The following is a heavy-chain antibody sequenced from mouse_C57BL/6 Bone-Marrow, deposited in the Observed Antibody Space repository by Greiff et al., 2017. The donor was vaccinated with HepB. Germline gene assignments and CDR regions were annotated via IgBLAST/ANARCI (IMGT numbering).Heavy chain of an antibody. V-gene: IGHV1-53*01. CDR1: GYTFTSYW. J-gene: IGHJ3*01. Sequence: QVQLQQPGPELVKPGASVKLSCKASGYTFTSYWMHWVKQRPGQGLEWIGNINPSNGGTNYNEKFKSKATLTVDKSSSTAYMQLSSLTSEDSAVYYCAREGRNDYDGSWFAYWGQGTLVTVSA. CDR3: AREGRNDYDGSWFAY. D-gene: IGHD2-4*01. CDR2: INPSNGGT.